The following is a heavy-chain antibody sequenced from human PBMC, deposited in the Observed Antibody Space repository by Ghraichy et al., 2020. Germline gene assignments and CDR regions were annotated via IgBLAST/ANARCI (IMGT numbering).Heavy chain of an antibody. CDR1: GYTFTGYY. V-gene: IGHV1-2*02. D-gene: IGHD6-6*01. CDR2: INPNSGGT. CDR3: ARFAWAGQLGPRKKVGY. J-gene: IGHJ4*02. Sequence: ASVKVSCKASGYTFTGYYMHWVRQAPGQGLEWMGWINPNSGGTNYAQKFQGRVTMTRDTSISTAYMELSRLRSDDTAVYYCARFAWAGQLGPRKKVGYWGQGTLVTVSP.